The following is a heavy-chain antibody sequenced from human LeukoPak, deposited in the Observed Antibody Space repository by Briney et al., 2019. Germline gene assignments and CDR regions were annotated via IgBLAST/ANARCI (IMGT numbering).Heavy chain of an antibody. J-gene: IGHJ4*02. V-gene: IGHV4-59*11. CDR1: GGSISSHF. CDR2: IFYSGTT. D-gene: IGHD6-13*01. Sequence: SETLSLTCTVSGGSISSHFWSWIRQPPGKGLERIGYIFYSGTTKYNPSLRSRVTISADTSKNQFSLKLSSVTAADTAVYYCARAAAAGPAPYYFDYWGQGTLVTVSS. CDR3: ARAAAAGPAPYYFDY.